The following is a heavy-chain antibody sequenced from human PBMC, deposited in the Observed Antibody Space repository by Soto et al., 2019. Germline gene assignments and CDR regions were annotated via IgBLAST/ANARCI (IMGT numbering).Heavy chain of an antibody. D-gene: IGHD6-19*01. CDR2: ITSDTNTI. CDR1: GFPFSIYS. V-gene: IGHV3-48*02. CDR3: ARSVEGHFDY. Sequence: EVQLVESGGGLVQPGGSLRLTCVASGFPFSIYSMNWVRQAPGKGLEWSSYITSDTNTIKYADSVKGRFTISRDNAKNLVYLQMNSLRDEDTAGYFLARSVEGHFDYWGQGTVVTVSS. J-gene: IGHJ4*02.